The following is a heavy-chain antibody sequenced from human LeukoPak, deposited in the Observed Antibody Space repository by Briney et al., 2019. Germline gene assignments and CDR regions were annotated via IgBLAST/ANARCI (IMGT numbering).Heavy chain of an antibody. D-gene: IGHD2-15*01. Sequence: GGSLRLSCAASGFTFSNYGMHWVRQAPGKGLEWVALIRYDGRSKYYADSVQGRFIISRDTSKNTISLQMNSLKVEETAVCYCAKDQDLYCSGGSCPSTLDYWGQGTLVTVSS. CDR1: GFTFSNYG. J-gene: IGHJ4*02. CDR2: IRYDGRSK. CDR3: AKDQDLYCSGGSCPSTLDY. V-gene: IGHV3-30*02.